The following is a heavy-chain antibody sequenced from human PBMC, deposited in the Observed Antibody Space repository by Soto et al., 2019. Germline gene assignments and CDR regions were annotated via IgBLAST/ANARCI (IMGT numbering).Heavy chain of an antibody. Sequence: GGSLRLSCAASGFTFSSYWMSWVRQAPGNGLEWVANIKQDGSEKSYVDSVKGRFTISRDNAKNSLYLQMNSLRAEDSVVYYCSSAYYDFWSGYVYWGQGTLVTVSS. CDR1: GFTFSSYW. D-gene: IGHD3-3*01. CDR3: SSAYYDFWSGYVY. V-gene: IGHV3-7*01. J-gene: IGHJ4*02. CDR2: IKQDGSEK.